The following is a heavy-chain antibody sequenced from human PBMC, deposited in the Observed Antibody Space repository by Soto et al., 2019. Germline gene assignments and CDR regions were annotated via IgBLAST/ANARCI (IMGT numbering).Heavy chain of an antibody. J-gene: IGHJ6*02. CDR3: AKRGYDSSGYPRYYYYGMDV. CDR2: ISGSGGST. CDR1: GFTFSSYA. Sequence: GRSLRLSCAASGFTFSSYAMSWVRQAPGKGLEWVSAISGSGGSTYYADSVKGRFTISRDNSKNTLYLQMNSLRAEDTAVYYCAKRGYDSSGYPRYYYYGMDVWGQGTTVTVSS. D-gene: IGHD3-22*01. V-gene: IGHV3-23*01.